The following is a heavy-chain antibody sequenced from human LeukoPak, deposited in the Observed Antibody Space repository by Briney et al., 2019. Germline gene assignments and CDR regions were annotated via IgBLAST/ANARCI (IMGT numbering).Heavy chain of an antibody. CDR2: IYTSGGT. Sequence: SETLSLTCTVSGGSISSGSYYWSWIRQPAGKGLEWIGRIYTSGGTNYNPSLKSRVTISLDTSKNQFSLKLSSATSADTAVYYCARAIKLGIRQYWYFDLWGRGTLVTVSS. J-gene: IGHJ2*01. V-gene: IGHV4-61*02. CDR1: GGSISSGSYY. D-gene: IGHD7-27*01. CDR3: ARAIKLGIRQYWYFDL.